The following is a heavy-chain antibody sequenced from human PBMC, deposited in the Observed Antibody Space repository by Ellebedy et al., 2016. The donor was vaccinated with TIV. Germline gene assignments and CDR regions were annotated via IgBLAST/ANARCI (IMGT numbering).Heavy chain of an antibody. D-gene: IGHD6-19*01. V-gene: IGHV1-2*02. CDR3: TRARREQWLATVDY. Sequence: ASVKVSCKASGYTFTGYYMHWVRQAPGQGLEWMGWINPNSGGTNYAQKFQGRVTITRDTSISTAYMELSRLRSDDTAVYYCTRARREQWLATVDYWGQGTLVTVSS. J-gene: IGHJ4*02. CDR2: INPNSGGT. CDR1: GYTFTGYY.